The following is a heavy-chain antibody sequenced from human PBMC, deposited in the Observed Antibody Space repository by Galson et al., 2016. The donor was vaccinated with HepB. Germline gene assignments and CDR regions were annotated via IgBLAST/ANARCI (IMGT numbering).Heavy chain of an antibody. CDR1: GGSFSGYY. V-gene: IGHV4-34*01. Sequence: LSLTCAVYGGSFSGYYWSWIRQPPGKGLEWIGESNHRGYTNYTPSLKSRVTISVDTAKHQISLRRNSVTGADTAVYCCARSSLALYSSSPGVDYWGQGTLVTVSS. J-gene: IGHJ4*02. D-gene: IGHD6-6*01. CDR2: SNHRGYT. CDR3: ARSSLALYSSSPGVDY.